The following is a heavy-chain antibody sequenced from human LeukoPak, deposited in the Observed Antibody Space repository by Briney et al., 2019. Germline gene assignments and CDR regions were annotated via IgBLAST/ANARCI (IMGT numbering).Heavy chain of an antibody. CDR1: GFTLSSYA. V-gene: IGHV3-23*01. CDR3: AHGAMYQLDY. CDR2: ISVSGNT. Sequence: GGSLRLSCAASGFTLSSYAMSWVRQGPGKGLEWVSAISVSGNTYHADSVKGRFIISGDNSKNTLFLQMNSLRAEDTAVYYCAHGAMYQLDYWGQGTLVTVSS. D-gene: IGHD2-2*01. J-gene: IGHJ4*02.